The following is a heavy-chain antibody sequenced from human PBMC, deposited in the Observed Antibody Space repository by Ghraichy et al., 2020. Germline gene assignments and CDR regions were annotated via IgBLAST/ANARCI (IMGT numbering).Heavy chain of an antibody. CDR3: ARSLIPYSSSWPYFDY. CDR2: IYSGGST. D-gene: IGHD6-13*01. CDR1: GFTVSSNY. V-gene: IGHV3-53*01. J-gene: IGHJ4*02. Sequence: GGSLRLSCAASGFTVSSNYMSWVRQAPGKGLEWVSFIYSGGSTYYADSVKGRFTISSDNSTNTLYLQMNSLLAEDTAVYYCARSLIPYSSSWPYFDYWGQGTLVTVSS.